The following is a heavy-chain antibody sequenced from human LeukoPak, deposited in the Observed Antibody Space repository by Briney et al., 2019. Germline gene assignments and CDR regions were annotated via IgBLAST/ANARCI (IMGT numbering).Heavy chain of an antibody. CDR2: IKEDGSEK. CDR3: ARDTSGPDY. J-gene: IGHJ4*02. D-gene: IGHD6-19*01. V-gene: IGHV3-7*01. Sequence: GGSLRLSCAASGFTSTNHWMSWVRQAPGKGLEWVANIKEDGSEKYHVDSVKGRFTISRDNAKNSVYLQMNSLRVDDSAVYYCARDTSGPDYWGRGTLVSVSS. CDR1: GFTSTNHW.